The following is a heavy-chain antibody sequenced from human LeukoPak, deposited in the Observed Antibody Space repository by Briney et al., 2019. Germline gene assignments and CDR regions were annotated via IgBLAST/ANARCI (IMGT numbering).Heavy chain of an antibody. CDR3: APFSDY. CDR1: GFTFRTYS. D-gene: IGHD3-16*01. V-gene: IGHV3-48*02. CDR2: ISSSSGTI. J-gene: IGHJ4*02. Sequence: QTGGSLRLSCAASGFTFRTYSMNWVRQAPGKGLEWISYISSSSGTIYYADSVRGRFTIPRDNAKNSLHLKMNSLRDEGTAVCYCAPFSDYWGQGTLVTVSS.